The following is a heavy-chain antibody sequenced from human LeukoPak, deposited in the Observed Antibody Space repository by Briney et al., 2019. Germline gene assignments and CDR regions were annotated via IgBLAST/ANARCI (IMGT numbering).Heavy chain of an antibody. Sequence: SETLSLTCTVSGGSISSSSYYWGWIRQPPGKGLERIGSIYYSGSTYYNPSLNSRVTMSVDTSKNHFSLKLSSVTAADTAVYYCAKGAGPPWFDPWGQGTLVTVSS. J-gene: IGHJ5*02. CDR2: IYYSGST. CDR3: AKGAGPPWFDP. V-gene: IGHV4-39*02. CDR1: GGSISSSSYY. D-gene: IGHD6-19*01.